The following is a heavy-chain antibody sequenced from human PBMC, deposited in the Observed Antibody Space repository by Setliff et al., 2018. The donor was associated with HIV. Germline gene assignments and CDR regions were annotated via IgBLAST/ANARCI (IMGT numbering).Heavy chain of an antibody. CDR3: ARDPGVYGYYYYYMDV. Sequence: ASVKVSCKASGYSFTSSGVSWVRQAPGQGLEWMGWINIRNGNTNYAQKFQGRVTMTTDTSTSTAYMELRSLRSDDTAVYYCARDPGVYGYYYYYMDVWGKGTTVTVSS. D-gene: IGHD4-17*01. CDR2: INIRNGNT. V-gene: IGHV1-18*01. CDR1: GYSFTSSG. J-gene: IGHJ6*03.